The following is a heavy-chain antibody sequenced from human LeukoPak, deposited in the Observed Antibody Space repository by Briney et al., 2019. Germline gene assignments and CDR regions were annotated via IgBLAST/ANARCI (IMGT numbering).Heavy chain of an antibody. CDR3: ASQAVAGTFSGLYYFDY. CDR2: IYPGDSDT. D-gene: IGHD6-19*01. Sequence: GESLKISCKGSGYSFTSCWIGWVRQMPGKGLEWMGIIYPGDSDTRYSPSFQGQVTISADKSISTAYLQWSSLKASDTAMYYCASQAVAGTFSGLYYFDYWGQGTLVTVSS. J-gene: IGHJ4*02. CDR1: GYSFTSCW. V-gene: IGHV5-51*01.